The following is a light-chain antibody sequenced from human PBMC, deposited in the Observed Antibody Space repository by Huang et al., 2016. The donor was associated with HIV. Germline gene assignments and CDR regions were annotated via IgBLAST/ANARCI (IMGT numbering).Light chain of an antibody. Sequence: PGERATLSCRASQSVRSYLAWYQQKPGQAPRLLIYDASSRATGIPARFSGSGSGTDFTLTISNLQSEDFAVYYCQQRSAWPLTFGGGTKVEI. CDR3: QQRSAWPLT. CDR2: DAS. CDR1: QSVRSY. J-gene: IGKJ4*01. V-gene: IGKV3-11*01.